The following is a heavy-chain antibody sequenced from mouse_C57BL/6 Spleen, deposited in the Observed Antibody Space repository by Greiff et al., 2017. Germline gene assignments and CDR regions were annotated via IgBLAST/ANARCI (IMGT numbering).Heavy chain of an antibody. J-gene: IGHJ3*01. Sequence: EVKLVESGPGLVKPSQSLSLTCSVTGYSITSGYYWNWIRQFPGNKLEWMGYISYDGSNNYNPSLKNRISITRDTSKNQFFLKLNSVTTEDTATYYCAREGDPRGFAYWGQGTLVTVSA. V-gene: IGHV3-6*01. CDR2: ISYDGSN. CDR1: GYSITSGYY. CDR3: AREGDPRGFAY.